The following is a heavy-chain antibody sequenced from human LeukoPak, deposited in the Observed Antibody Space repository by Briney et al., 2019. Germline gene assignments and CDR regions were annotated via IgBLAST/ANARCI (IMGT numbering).Heavy chain of an antibody. J-gene: IGHJ5*02. CDR1: GFTFANYA. V-gene: IGHV3-23*01. CDR3: ARGLSSLDGYERFADS. CDR2: VSGGGGVT. D-gene: IGHD5-18*01. Sequence: PGGSLRLSCAASGFTFANYALTWVRQAPGKGLEWVSTVSGGGGVTYYAGSVKGRFTISRDNAKNSVHLQMNSLRVEDTAVYYCARGLSSLDGYERFADSWGQGTLVTVSS.